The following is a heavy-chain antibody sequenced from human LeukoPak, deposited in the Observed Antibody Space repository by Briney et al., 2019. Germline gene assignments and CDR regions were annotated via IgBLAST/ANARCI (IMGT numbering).Heavy chain of an antibody. Sequence: GGSLRLSCAASGFTFSSYGMHWVRQAPGKGLEWVAFIRYDGSNKYYADSVKGRFTISRDNSKNTLYLQMNSLRAEDTAVYYCAKDFTMVRDSYYFDYWGQGTLVTVSS. V-gene: IGHV3-30*02. CDR2: IRYDGSNK. CDR3: AKDFTMVRDSYYFDY. D-gene: IGHD3-10*01. J-gene: IGHJ4*02. CDR1: GFTFSSYG.